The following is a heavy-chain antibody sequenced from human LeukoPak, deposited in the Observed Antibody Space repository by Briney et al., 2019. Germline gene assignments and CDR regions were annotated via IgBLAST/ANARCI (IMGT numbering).Heavy chain of an antibody. CDR3: ARDTYPPQLIDY. CDR2: IGSGSDDR. V-gene: IGHV3-21*05. J-gene: IGHJ4*02. D-gene: IGHD5-18*01. CDR1: GFTFSLYA. Sequence: GGSLRLSCAASGFTFSLYAMNWVRQAPGKGLEWVSYIGSGSDDRHFADSVRGRFTISRDNAKNSLYLQMSSLRPEDSGVYYCARDTYPPQLIDYWGQGTLVTVSS.